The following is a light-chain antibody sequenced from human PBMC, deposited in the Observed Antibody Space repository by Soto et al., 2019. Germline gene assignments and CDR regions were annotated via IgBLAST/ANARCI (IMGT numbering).Light chain of an antibody. CDR2: GNS. V-gene: IGLV1-40*01. Sequence: QSVLTQPPSVSGAPGQRVTTSCTGSSSNIGAGYDVHWYQQLPGTAPKLLIYGNSNRPSGVPDRSSGSKSGTSASLAITGLQAEDEADYYCQSSDSSLNVFGTGTKVTVL. CDR3: QSSDSSLNV. J-gene: IGLJ1*01. CDR1: SSNIGAGYD.